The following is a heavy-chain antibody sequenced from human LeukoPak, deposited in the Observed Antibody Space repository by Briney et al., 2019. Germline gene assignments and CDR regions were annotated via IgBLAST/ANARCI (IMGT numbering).Heavy chain of an antibody. V-gene: IGHV3-23*01. CDR1: GFTFSSYG. Sequence: PGGTLRLSCAASGFTFSSYGMSWVRQAPGKGLEWVSAISGSGGTTYYADSVKGRFTISRDNAKNSLYLQMNSLRAEDTAVYYCARDSGGRGWFDPWGQGTLVTVSS. D-gene: IGHD2-15*01. CDR2: ISGSGGTT. CDR3: ARDSGGRGWFDP. J-gene: IGHJ5*02.